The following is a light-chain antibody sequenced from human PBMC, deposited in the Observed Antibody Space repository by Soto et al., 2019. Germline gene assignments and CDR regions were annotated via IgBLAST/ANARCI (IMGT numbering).Light chain of an antibody. V-gene: IGKV1-5*03. Sequence: DIQMTQSPSTLSASVGDRVTITCRASQSITDWLAWYQQKPGKAPKFLIYKASTLEGGVPSRFSGSGSGTEFTLIISSVEPDDFAAYYCQYWEDYSLTFGHGTKVEIK. J-gene: IGKJ1*01. CDR1: QSITDW. CDR3: QYWEDYSLT. CDR2: KAS.